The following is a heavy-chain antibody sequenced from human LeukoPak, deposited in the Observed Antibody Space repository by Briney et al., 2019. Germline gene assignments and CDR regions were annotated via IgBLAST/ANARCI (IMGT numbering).Heavy chain of an antibody. CDR1: GGSISSYY. J-gene: IGHJ6*02. D-gene: IGHD3-9*01. CDR3: ARWMAIFDWVYGMYV. V-gene: IGHV4-59*01. CDR2: IYYSGST. Sequence: KTSETLSLTCTVSGGSISSYYWSWLRQPPGKGLEWIGYIYYSGSTNYNPSLKSRVTISVDTSKNQFSLKLSSVTAADTAVYYCARWMAIFDWVYGMYVWGQGTTVTVSS.